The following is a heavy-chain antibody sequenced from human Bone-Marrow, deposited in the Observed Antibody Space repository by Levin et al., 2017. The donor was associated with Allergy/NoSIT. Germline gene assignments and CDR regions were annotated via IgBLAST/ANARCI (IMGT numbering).Heavy chain of an antibody. CDR3: ARGSGYSSGRYPSAGPFECFDI. Sequence: GGSLRLSCAASGFTFDDYAMYWVRQAPGKGLEWVSGITWNSGISAYADSVKGRFTISRDNAKNSLFLQMNSLKPEDTGLYFCARGSGYSSGRYPSAGPFECFDIWGQGTMVTVSS. V-gene: IGHV3-20*04. CDR1: GFTFDDYA. D-gene: IGHD6-19*01. J-gene: IGHJ3*02. CDR2: ITWNSGIS.